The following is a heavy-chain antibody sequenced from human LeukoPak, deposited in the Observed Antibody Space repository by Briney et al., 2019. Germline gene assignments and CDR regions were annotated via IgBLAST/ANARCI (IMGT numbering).Heavy chain of an antibody. Sequence: GGSLRLSCAASGFTFSTFWMSWVRQAPGKGLEWVANIKQDGSEKYYVDSVKGRFTISRDNAKNSLYLQMNSLRAEDTAVYYFARAVSAFDIWGQGTMVTVSS. CDR2: IKQDGSEK. D-gene: IGHD5/OR15-5a*01. J-gene: IGHJ3*02. V-gene: IGHV3-7*05. CDR3: ARAVSAFDI. CDR1: GFTFSTFW.